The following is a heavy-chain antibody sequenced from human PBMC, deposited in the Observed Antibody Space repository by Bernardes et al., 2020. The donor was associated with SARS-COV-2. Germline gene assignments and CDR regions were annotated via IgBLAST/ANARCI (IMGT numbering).Heavy chain of an antibody. Sequence: GGSLRLSCAASGFTFSSYWMHWVRQAPGKGLVWVSRINSDGSSTSYADRVKGRFTISRDNAKNTLYLQMNSLRAEDTAVYYCARAPDTSYDFWSGYYAGGYYSYGMDVWGQGTTVTVSS. CDR3: ARAPDTSYDFWSGYYAGGYYSYGMDV. CDR1: GFTFSSYW. CDR2: INSDGSST. J-gene: IGHJ6*02. D-gene: IGHD3-3*01. V-gene: IGHV3-74*01.